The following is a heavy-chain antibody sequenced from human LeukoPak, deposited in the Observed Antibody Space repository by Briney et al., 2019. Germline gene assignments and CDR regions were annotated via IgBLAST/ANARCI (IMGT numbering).Heavy chain of an antibody. CDR1: GFTFSSYG. J-gene: IGHJ4*02. CDR3: ARGNGYSYSYFDY. CDR2: IWYDGSDK. D-gene: IGHD5-18*01. Sequence: GRSLRLPCAASGFTFSSYGMHWVRQAPGKGLEWVAVIWYDGSDKYYADSVKGRFTISRDNSKNTLYLQMNSLRAEDTAVYYCARGNGYSYSYFDYWGQGTLVTVSS. V-gene: IGHV3-33*01.